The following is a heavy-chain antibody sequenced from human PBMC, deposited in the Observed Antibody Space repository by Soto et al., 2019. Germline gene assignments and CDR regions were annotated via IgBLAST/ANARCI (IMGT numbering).Heavy chain of an antibody. CDR3: CRGSYECDY. V-gene: IGHV3-30*03. CDR2: ISYDGSNK. J-gene: IGHJ4*02. CDR1: GFTFSSYG. Sequence: QVQLVESGGGVVQPGRSLRLSCAASGFTFSSYGMHWVRQAPGKGLEWVAVISYDGSNKYYADSVKGRFTISRDNSKNTLYLQMNSLRAEDTAVYYCCRGSYECDYWGQGTLVTVSS. D-gene: IGHD1-26*01.